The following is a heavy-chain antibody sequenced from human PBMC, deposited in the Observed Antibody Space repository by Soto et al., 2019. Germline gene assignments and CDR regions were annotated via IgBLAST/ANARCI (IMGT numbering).Heavy chain of an antibody. CDR3: ARDWSGELPDY. CDR1: GFTFSSYA. Sequence: GVSLRLSCAASGFTFSSYAMHWVRQAPGKGLEWVAVISYDGSNKYYADSVKGRFTISRDNSKNTLYLQMNSLRAEDTAVYYCARDWSGELPDYWGQGTLVTVSS. CDR2: ISYDGSNK. J-gene: IGHJ4*02. V-gene: IGHV3-30-3*01. D-gene: IGHD1-7*01.